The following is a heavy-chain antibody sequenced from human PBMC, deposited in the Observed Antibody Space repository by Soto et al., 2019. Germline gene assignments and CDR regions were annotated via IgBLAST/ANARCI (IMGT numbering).Heavy chain of an antibody. J-gene: IGHJ6*02. CDR1: GYTFIGYG. CDR2: ISTFKGDT. CDR3: ARDYGDYPTYYAMDI. V-gene: IGHV1-18*01. Sequence: QVQLVQSGVEVKKVGASVKVSCEASGYTFIGYGISWVRQAPGQGLEWMGWISTFKGDTNYAQRLQGRLSLTADRSTNTAYMELRRLKSDDTAVYYCARDYGDYPTYYAMDIWGQGTTVAVSS. D-gene: IGHD4-17*01.